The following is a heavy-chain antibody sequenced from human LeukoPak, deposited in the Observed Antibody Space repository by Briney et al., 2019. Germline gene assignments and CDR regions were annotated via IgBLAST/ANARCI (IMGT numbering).Heavy chain of an antibody. V-gene: IGHV2-5*02. Sequence: SGPTLVKPTPTLTLTCTFSGFSLSTRGVGVGWIRQPPGKALEWLALIYWDDDKRYSPSLKSRLTITKDTSKNQVVLTMTNMDPVDTATYYCARVEYSSSSGWFDPWGQGTLVTVSS. J-gene: IGHJ5*02. CDR1: GFSLSTRGVG. CDR3: ARVEYSSSSGWFDP. D-gene: IGHD6-6*01. CDR2: IYWDDDK.